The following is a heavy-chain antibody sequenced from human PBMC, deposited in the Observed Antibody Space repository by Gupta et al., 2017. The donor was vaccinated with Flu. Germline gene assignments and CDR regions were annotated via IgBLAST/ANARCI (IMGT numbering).Heavy chain of an antibody. J-gene: IGHJ6*02. D-gene: IGHD5-24*01. CDR2: TSYDGSSK. CDR3: AKDWKWNYNNYGMNV. Sequence: QEQVVESGVGVVQPGRSLRLSCTATGFSFSNDGMHWVRQALGKGLEWVAVTSYDGSSKDYADSVKGRFTISRDNSKNTLYLQMNSLRTEDTAAYHCAKDWKWNYNNYGMNVWGQGNTVTVSS. CDR1: GFSFSNDG. V-gene: IGHV3-30*18.